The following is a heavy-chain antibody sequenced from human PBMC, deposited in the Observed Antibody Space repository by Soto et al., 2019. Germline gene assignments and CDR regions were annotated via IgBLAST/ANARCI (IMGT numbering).Heavy chain of an antibody. CDR2: IIPIFVTA. V-gene: IGHV1-69*06. CDR1: GGTFSSYA. D-gene: IGHD5-18*01. Sequence: QVQLVQSGAEVKKPGSSVKVSCKASGGTFSSYAISWERQAPGQGLEWMGGIIPIFVTANYAQKFQGRVKITADKSTSTAYMELSSLRSEDTVVYYCASMTGYSYGRTSFDPFDYWGQRTLVTGSS. CDR3: ASMTGYSYGRTSFDPFDY. J-gene: IGHJ4*02.